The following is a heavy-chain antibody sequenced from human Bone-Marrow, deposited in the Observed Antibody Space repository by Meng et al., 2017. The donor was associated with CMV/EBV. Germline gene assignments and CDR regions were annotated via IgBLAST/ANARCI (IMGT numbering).Heavy chain of an antibody. V-gene: IGHV3-43D*03. CDR2: ISWDGGST. J-gene: IGHJ6*02. CDR3: AKDSSNWNLYYYYGMDV. CDR1: GFTFDDYA. Sequence: GESLKISCAASGFTFDDYAMHWVRQAPGKGLEWVSLISWDGGSTYYADSVKGRFTISRDNSKNSLYLQMNSLRAEDTALYYCAKDSSNWNLYYYYGMDVWGQGPTVTVPS. D-gene: IGHD1-7*01.